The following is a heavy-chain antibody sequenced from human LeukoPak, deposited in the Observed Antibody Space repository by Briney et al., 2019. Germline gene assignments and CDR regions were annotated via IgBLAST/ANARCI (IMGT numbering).Heavy chain of an antibody. Sequence: ASVKVSCKASGGTFSSYAISWVRQAPGQGLEWMGGIIPILGTANYAQKFQGRVTITADESTSTAYMELSSLRSEDTAVYYCARGFLETYYFDYWGQGTLVTVSS. CDR3: ARGFLETYYFDY. D-gene: IGHD3-3*01. J-gene: IGHJ4*02. V-gene: IGHV1-69*01. CDR2: IIPILGTA. CDR1: GGTFSSYA.